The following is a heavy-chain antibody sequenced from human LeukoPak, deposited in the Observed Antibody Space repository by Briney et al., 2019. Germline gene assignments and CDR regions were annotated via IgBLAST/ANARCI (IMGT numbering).Heavy chain of an antibody. J-gene: IGHJ4*02. D-gene: IGHD3-22*01. V-gene: IGHV4-30-2*01. Sequence: SETLSLTCAVSGGSISSGGYSWSWIRQPPGKGLEWIGYIYHSGSTYYNPSLKSRVTISVDRSKNQFSLKLSSVTAADTAVYYCARAPLYYYDSSGYGIGYFDYWGQGTLVTVSS. CDR1: GGSISSGGYS. CDR3: ARAPLYYYDSSGYGIGYFDY. CDR2: IYHSGST.